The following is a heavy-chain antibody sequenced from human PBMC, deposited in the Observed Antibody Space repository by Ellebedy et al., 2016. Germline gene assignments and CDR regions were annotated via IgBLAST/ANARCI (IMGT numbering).Heavy chain of an antibody. V-gene: IGHV3-30*18. CDR3: AKSGAGGGSYPNPYYYFDY. CDR1: GFTFSSHG. D-gene: IGHD3-22*01. Sequence: GGSLRLXXAASGFTFSSHGMHWVRQAPGKGLEWVALISYDGSNKYYADSVKGRFTISRDNSKNTLYLQVNSLRVEDTAMYYCAKSGAGGGSYPNPYYYFDYWGLGTLVTVSS. CDR2: ISYDGSNK. J-gene: IGHJ4*02.